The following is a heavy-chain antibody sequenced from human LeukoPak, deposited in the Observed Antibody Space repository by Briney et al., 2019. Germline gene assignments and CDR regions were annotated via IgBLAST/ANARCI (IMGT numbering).Heavy chain of an antibody. V-gene: IGHV5-51*01. D-gene: IGHD3-16*01. CDR2: IYPGDSDT. CDR1: GYSFTSYW. J-gene: IGHJ3*02. Sequence: GESLKISCKGSGYSFTSYWIAWVRQMPGKGPEWMGIIYPGDSDTIYSPSFQGQVTISADKSIRTAYLQWSSLKASDTAMYYCARPSQFLIWVAFDIWGQGTMVTVSS. CDR3: ARPSQFLIWVAFDI.